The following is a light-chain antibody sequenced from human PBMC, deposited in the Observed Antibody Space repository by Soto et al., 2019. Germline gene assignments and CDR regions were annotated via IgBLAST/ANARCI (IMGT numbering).Light chain of an antibody. J-gene: IGKJ3*01. Sequence: DIVLTQSPGTLSLSPGDRATLSCRTSRFVSNYYVAWYQQRPGQAPRLLLYAASSRATDIPDRFSGSGSGTDFTVTISRLEPEDFAVYYCQHYADSPPVFTFGPGTKVEI. CDR2: AAS. CDR1: RFVSNYY. CDR3: QHYADSPPVFT. V-gene: IGKV3-20*01.